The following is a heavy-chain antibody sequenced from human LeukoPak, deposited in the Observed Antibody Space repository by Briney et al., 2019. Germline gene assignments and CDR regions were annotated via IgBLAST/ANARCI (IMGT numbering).Heavy chain of an antibody. J-gene: IGHJ4*02. Sequence: GGSLRLSCAASGFTFSNYWMNWVRQAPGKGLEWVANIKYDGSEKYYVDSVKGRFTISRDNAKNSLYLQMNSLRAEDTAVYYCARDPTRGYSYGYEDYWGQGTLVTVSS. D-gene: IGHD5-18*01. CDR2: IKYDGSEK. CDR3: ARDPTRGYSYGYEDY. CDR1: GFTFSNYW. V-gene: IGHV3-7*01.